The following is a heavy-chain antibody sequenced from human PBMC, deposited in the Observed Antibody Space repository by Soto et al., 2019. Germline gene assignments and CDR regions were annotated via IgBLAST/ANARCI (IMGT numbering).Heavy chain of an antibody. CDR3: ARVRYYYDSSGYSFDY. CDR1: CVSIISGDYY. D-gene: IGHD3-22*01. Sequence: SLTFTISCVSIISGDYYWSWIRQPPWKGLEWIGYVYYSWSTYYNPSLKSRVTISVDTSKNQFSLKLSSVTAADTAVYYCARVRYYYDSSGYSFDYWGQGTLVTVYS. J-gene: IGHJ4*02. V-gene: IGHV4-30-4*01. CDR2: VYYSWST.